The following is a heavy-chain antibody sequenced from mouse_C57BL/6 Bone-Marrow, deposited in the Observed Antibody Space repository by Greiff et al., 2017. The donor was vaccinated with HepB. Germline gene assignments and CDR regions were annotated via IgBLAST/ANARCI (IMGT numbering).Heavy chain of an antibody. Sequence: EVQLQESGPGLVKPSQSLSLTCSVTGYSITSGYYWNWIRQFPGNKLEWMGYISYDGSNNYNPSLKNRISSTRDTSKNQFFLKLNSVTTEDTATYYCSHDLDYWGQGTTLTGSS. J-gene: IGHJ2*01. V-gene: IGHV3-6*01. D-gene: IGHD2-3*01. CDR1: GYSITSGYY. CDR3: SHDLDY. CDR2: ISYDGSN.